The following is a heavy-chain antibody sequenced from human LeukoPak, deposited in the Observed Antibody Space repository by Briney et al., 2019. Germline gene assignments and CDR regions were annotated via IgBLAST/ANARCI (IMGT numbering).Heavy chain of an antibody. D-gene: IGHD3-10*01. V-gene: IGHV3-30*07. Sequence: GGSLRLSCVGSGFAFSAYALHWVRQAPGKGLDWVAVVSSDGHTHYYAASVMGRFTISRDNSKNTLYLQMNSLGAEDTAVYYCAKEMGHSPHSSGTYWSDGGVGLDYWGQGTLVTVSS. CDR1: GFAFSAYA. CDR2: VSSDGHTH. J-gene: IGHJ4*02. CDR3: AKEMGHSPHSSGTYWSDGGVGLDY.